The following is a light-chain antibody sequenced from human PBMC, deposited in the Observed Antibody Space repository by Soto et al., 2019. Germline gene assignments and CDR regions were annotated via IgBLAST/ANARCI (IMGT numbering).Light chain of an antibody. V-gene: IGKV1-27*01. CDR3: QEYNSAPLT. J-gene: IGKJ4*01. CDR1: QGIGVY. CDR2: AAS. Sequence: DIQMTQSPSSLSASLGDRVTITCRASQGIGVYLAWFQQKPGNVPRLLIYAASTLQSGVPSRFSGSGSGTDFTLTISCLQPEDVATYYCQEYNSAPLTFGGGTKLDIK.